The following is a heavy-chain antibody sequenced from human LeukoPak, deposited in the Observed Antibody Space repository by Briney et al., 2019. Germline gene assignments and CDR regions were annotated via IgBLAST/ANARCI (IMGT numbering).Heavy chain of an antibody. CDR1: GFTFSSYA. V-gene: IGHV3-23*01. CDR2: ISGSGGST. D-gene: IGHD3-10*01. J-gene: IGHJ5*02. CDR3: AKDIYGSGSYKRGRNWFDP. Sequence: GGSLRLPCAASGFTFSSYAMSWVRQAPGKGLEWVSAISGSGGSTYYADSVKGRFTISRDNSKNTLYLQMNSLRAEDTAVCYCAKDIYGSGSYKRGRNWFDPWGQGTLVTVSS.